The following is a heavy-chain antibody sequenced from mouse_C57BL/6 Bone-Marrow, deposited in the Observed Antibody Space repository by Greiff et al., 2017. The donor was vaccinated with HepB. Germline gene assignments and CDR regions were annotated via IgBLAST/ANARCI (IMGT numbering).Heavy chain of an antibody. D-gene: IGHD1-2*01. J-gene: IGHJ4*01. CDR2: IRSKSNNYAT. V-gene: IGHV10-1*01. CDR3: VRHSLLPMDY. Sequence: EVNLVESGGGLVQPKGSLKLSCAASGFSFNTYAMNWVRQAPGKGLEWVARIRSKSNNYATYYADSVKDRFTISRDDSESMLYLQMNNLKTEDTAMYYCVRHSLLPMDYWGQGTSVTVSS. CDR1: GFSFNTYA.